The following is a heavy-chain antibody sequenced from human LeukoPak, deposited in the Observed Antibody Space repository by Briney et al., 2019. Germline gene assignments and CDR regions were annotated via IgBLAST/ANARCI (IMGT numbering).Heavy chain of an antibody. Sequence: GGSLRLSCAASGFTFSSYAMHWVRQAPGKGLEWVAVISYDGSNKYYADSVKGRFTISRDNSKNTLYLQMNSLRAEDTAVYYCARDQLPTFGGVIAKALDAFDIWGQGTMVTVSS. CDR3: ARDQLPTFGGVIAKALDAFDI. J-gene: IGHJ3*02. D-gene: IGHD3-16*02. CDR1: GFTFSSYA. V-gene: IGHV3-30-3*01. CDR2: ISYDGSNK.